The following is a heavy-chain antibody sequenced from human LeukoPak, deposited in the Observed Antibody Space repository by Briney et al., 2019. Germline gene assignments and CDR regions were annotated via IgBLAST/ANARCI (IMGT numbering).Heavy chain of an antibody. Sequence: GASVKVSCKASGGTFSSYAISWVRQAPGQGLEWMGGIIPIFGTANYAQKFQGRVTITADESTSTVYMELSSLRSEDTAVYYCASSWYYYYYGMDVWGQGTTVTVSS. CDR2: IIPIFGTA. CDR3: ASSWYYYYYGMDV. D-gene: IGHD6-13*01. V-gene: IGHV1-69*13. J-gene: IGHJ6*02. CDR1: GGTFSSYA.